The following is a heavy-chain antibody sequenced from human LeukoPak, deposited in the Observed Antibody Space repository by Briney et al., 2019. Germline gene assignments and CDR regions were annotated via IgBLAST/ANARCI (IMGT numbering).Heavy chain of an antibody. CDR1: GYTFTSYA. V-gene: IGHV1-3*01. Sequence: ASVKVSCKASGYTFTSYAMHWVRQAPGQRLEWMGWINAGNGNTKYSQKFQGRVTITRDTSASTAYMELSSLRSEDTAVYYCARDWYGDYRFDYWGQGTLVTVSS. J-gene: IGHJ4*02. D-gene: IGHD4-17*01. CDR3: ARDWYGDYRFDY. CDR2: INAGNGNT.